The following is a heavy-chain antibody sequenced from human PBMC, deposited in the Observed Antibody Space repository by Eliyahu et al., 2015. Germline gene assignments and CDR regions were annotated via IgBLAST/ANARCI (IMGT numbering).Heavy chain of an antibody. CDR1: XFTLSSYG. J-gene: IGHJ4*02. Sequence: QVQLVESGGGVVQPGRSLRXSCAASXFTLSSYGMHWVRQAPGKGLEWVAVIWYDGSNKYYADSVKGRFTISRDNSKNTLYLQMNSLRAEDTAVYYCARDKSTLHSLEYWGQGILVTVSS. CDR3: ARDKSTLHSLEY. V-gene: IGHV3-33*01. D-gene: IGHD1-1*01. CDR2: IWYDGSNK.